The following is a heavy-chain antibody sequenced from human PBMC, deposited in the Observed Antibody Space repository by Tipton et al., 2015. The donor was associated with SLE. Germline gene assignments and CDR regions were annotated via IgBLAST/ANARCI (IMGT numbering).Heavy chain of an antibody. V-gene: IGHV4-30-2*01. CDR3: ARGRGILGY. CDR2: IYHSGST. CDR1: GGSISSGGYS. J-gene: IGHJ4*02. D-gene: IGHD7-27*01. Sequence: TLSLTCAVSGGSISSGGYSWSWIRQPPGKGLEWIGYIYHSGSTNYNPSLKSRVTISVDTSKNQFSLKLSSVTAADTAVYYCARGRGILGYWGQGTLVTVSS.